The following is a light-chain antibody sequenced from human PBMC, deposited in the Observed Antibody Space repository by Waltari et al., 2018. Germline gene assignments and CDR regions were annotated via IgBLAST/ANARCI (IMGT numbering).Light chain of an antibody. V-gene: IGKV1-5*03. CDR2: TAS. CDR3: QHYNSYPWT. J-gene: IGKJ1*01. CDR1: QSISNW. Sequence: DIQMTQSPSTLSASIGDRVTITCRARQSISNWLAWYQQKPGKAPKLLIYTASNLESGVPSRFSGSGSGTEFTLTISSLQPDDFATYYCQHYNSYPWTFGQGTKVEI.